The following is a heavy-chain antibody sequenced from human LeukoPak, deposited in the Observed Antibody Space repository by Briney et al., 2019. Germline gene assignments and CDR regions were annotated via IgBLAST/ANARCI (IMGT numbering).Heavy chain of an antibody. CDR1: GGSISSGSYY. V-gene: IGHV4-61*02. CDR2: IYTSGST. D-gene: IGHD6-13*01. CDR3: AREDGAAAGLLGRTKYYFDY. Sequence: PSQTLSLTCTVSGGSISSGSYYWSWLRQPAGKGLEWIGRIYTSGSTNYNPSLKSRVNLSVDTSKNQFSLKLSAVTAADTAVYYCAREDGAAAGLLGRTKYYFDYWGQGTLVTVSS. J-gene: IGHJ4*02.